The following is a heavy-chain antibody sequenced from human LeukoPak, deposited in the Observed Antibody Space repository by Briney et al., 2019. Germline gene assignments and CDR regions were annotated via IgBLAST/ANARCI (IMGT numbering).Heavy chain of an antibody. CDR2: ISYTGADT. CDR1: GLTFSSYP. D-gene: IGHD3-10*01. V-gene: IGHV3-23*01. Sequence: GSLRLSCAVSGLTFSSYPTNWVRQAPGKGLEWVSAISYTGADTFYADSVKGRFTISRDNSKNTLYLQLDRLTVDDTAVYYCGYGSGSFFPRYYFDYWGQGALVAVSS. CDR3: GYGSGSFFPRYYFDY. J-gene: IGHJ4*02.